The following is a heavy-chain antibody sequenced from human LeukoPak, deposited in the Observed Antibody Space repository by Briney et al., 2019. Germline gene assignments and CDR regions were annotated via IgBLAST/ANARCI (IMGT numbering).Heavy chain of an antibody. V-gene: IGHV5-51*01. Sequence: GESLKISCKGSGYSFNSYWIGWVRQVPGKGPEWLVIIYPGDSDIKTGPSFEGQVTISADESNSTAYLQWSSLKASDTAMYYCARRSSSGGYYFDYWGQGTLVTVSS. J-gene: IGHJ4*02. CDR1: GYSFNSYW. CDR3: ARRSSSGGYYFDY. CDR2: IYPGDSDI. D-gene: IGHD3-16*01.